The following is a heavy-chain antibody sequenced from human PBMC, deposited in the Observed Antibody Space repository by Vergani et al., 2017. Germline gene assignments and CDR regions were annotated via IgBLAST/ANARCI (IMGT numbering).Heavy chain of an antibody. Sequence: QVQLQESGPGLVKPSGTLSLTCAVSGGSISSSNWWSWVRQPPGKGLEWIGEIYHSGSTNYNPSLKSRVTISVDKSKNQFSLKLSSVTAADTAVYYCAREWQQGIAARPDLIGGMDVWGQGTTVTVSS. CDR3: AREWQQGIAARPDLIGGMDV. CDR2: IYHSGST. V-gene: IGHV4-4*02. J-gene: IGHJ6*02. D-gene: IGHD6-6*01. CDR1: GGSISSSNW.